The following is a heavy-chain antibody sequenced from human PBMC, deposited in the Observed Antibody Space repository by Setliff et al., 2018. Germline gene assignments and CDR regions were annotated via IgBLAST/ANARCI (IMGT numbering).Heavy chain of an antibody. CDR2: IERDGSEK. CDR1: GFAFPNFA. V-gene: IGHV3-7*01. CDR3: ARSDGGSSGLDY. D-gene: IGHD2-15*01. J-gene: IGHJ4*02. Sequence: GGSLRLSCTASGFAFPNFAMSWVRQAPGKGLEWVANIERDGSEKYYVDSVKGRFTISENTLYLQMNSLRPDDTAVYHCARSDGGSSGLDYWGQGTLVTVSS.